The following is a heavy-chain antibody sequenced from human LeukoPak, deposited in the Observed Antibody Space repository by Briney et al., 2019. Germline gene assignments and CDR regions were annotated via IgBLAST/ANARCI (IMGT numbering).Heavy chain of an antibody. J-gene: IGHJ4*02. CDR1: GFTFSSYW. CDR3: ARLGGDTAMAIDY. CDR2: IKQDGSEK. D-gene: IGHD5-18*01. V-gene: IGHV3-7*03. Sequence: GGSPRLSCAASGFTFSSYWMSWVRQAPGKGLEWVANIKQDGSEKYYVDSVKGRSTISRDNAKNSLYLQMNSLRAEDTAVYYCARLGGDTAMAIDYWGQGTLVTVSS.